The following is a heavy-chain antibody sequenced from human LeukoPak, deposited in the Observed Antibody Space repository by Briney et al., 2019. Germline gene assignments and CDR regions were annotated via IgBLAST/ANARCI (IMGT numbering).Heavy chain of an antibody. Sequence: PGGSLRLSCAASGFSVSSNYMSWVRQAPGKGLEWVSVIYSGGYTYYADSMKGRFTISRGNSKNTVYLQMNSLRAEDTAIYYCARDEAFDIWGQGTMVTVSS. CDR3: ARDEAFDI. CDR1: GFSVSSNY. CDR2: IYSGGYT. V-gene: IGHV3-53*01. J-gene: IGHJ3*02.